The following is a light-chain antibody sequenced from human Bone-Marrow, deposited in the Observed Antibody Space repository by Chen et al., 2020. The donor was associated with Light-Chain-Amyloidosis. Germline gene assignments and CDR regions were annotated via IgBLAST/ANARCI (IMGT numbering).Light chain of an antibody. CDR1: NIGSTS. CDR2: DDS. J-gene: IGLJ3*02. Sequence: SYVLTQPSSVAVAPGQTATIACGGNNIGSTSVHWYQQTPGQAPLLVVYDDSDRPSGIPERLSGSNSGTTATLPISRVEAGDEAAYYCQVWDRSSDRPVFGGGTRLTVL. V-gene: IGLV3-21*02. CDR3: QVWDRSSDRPV.